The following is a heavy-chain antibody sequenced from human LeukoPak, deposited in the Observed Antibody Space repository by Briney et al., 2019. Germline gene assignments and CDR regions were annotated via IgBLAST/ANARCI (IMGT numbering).Heavy chain of an antibody. CDR1: GYTLTELS. J-gene: IGHJ4*02. Sequence: ASVQVSCKVSGYTLTELSMHWVRQAPGKELEWMGGFDPEDGETIYEQKSQGRVTMTEATSTDTAYMELSSLRSEDTAVYYCATERFRDSSSWYYFDYWGQGALVTVSS. D-gene: IGHD6-13*01. CDR2: FDPEDGET. CDR3: ATERFRDSSSWYYFDY. V-gene: IGHV1-24*01.